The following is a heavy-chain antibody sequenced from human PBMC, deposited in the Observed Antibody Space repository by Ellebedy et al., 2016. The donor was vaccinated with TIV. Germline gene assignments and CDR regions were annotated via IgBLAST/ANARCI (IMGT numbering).Heavy chain of an antibody. CDR2: AGGSDGST. CDR1: GFTFSIHA. Sequence: GESLKISCAASGFTFSIHAMGWVRQAPGKGLEWVSSAGGSDGSTFYADSVRGRFTISRDNAKNTLYLQMNSLRADDTAVYYCAKRGDCSANSCLLRDWGQGTLVTVSS. V-gene: IGHV3-23*01. CDR3: AKRGDCSANSCLLRD. D-gene: IGHD2-2*01. J-gene: IGHJ1*01.